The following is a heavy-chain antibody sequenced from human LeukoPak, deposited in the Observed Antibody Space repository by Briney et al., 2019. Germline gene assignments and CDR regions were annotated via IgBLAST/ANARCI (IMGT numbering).Heavy chain of an antibody. J-gene: IGHJ4*02. D-gene: IGHD6-13*01. CDR1: GFTFSSYA. CDR3: AKDSAYSSSWWDTDLDY. Sequence: GGSLRLSCAASGFTFSSYAMSWVRQAPGKGLEWVSAISGSGGSTYYADSVKGRFTISRDNSKNTLYLQMNSLRAEVTAVYYCAKDSAYSSSWWDTDLDYWGQGTLVTVSS. V-gene: IGHV3-23*01. CDR2: ISGSGGST.